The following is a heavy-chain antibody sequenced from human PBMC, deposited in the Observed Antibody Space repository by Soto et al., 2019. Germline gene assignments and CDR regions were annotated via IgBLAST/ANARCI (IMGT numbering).Heavy chain of an antibody. J-gene: IGHJ4*02. Sequence: QVQLVQSGAEVKKPGSSVKVSCKASGGTFSSYAISWVRQAPGQGLEWMGGIIPIFGTANYAQKFQGRVTITADDSTSTASMELSSHRSEDTAGYYCAERVQSVCSGGSCYSGFVDWGQGTLVTVSS. CDR2: IIPIFGTA. CDR1: GGTFSSYA. D-gene: IGHD2-15*01. V-gene: IGHV1-69*01. CDR3: AERVQSVCSGGSCYSGFVD.